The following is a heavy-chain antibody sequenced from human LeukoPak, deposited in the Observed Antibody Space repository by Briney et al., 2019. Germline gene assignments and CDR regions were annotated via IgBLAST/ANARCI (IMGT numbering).Heavy chain of an antibody. J-gene: IGHJ4*02. CDR2: ISSTSSYT. Sequence: GGSLRLSGAASGFTFSDYYMSWIRQAPGKGLEWVSYISSTSSYTNYADSVKGRFTISRDNAKNSLHLQMNSLRAEDTAVYYCARSYGWLPGGMWGQGTLVTVSS. D-gene: IGHD5-12*01. V-gene: IGHV3-11*03. CDR1: GFTFSDYY. CDR3: ARSYGWLPGGM.